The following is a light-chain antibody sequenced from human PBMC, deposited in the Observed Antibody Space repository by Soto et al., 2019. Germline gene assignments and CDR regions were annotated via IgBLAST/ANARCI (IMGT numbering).Light chain of an antibody. CDR2: EVS. CDR3: CSYTSSSTWV. Sequence: QSALTQPASVSGSPGQSITISCTGTSSDVGDYNYVSWYQQHPGKAPKLTIYEVSNRPSGVSNRFSGSKSDNTASLTISVLQAEDEADYYCCSYTSSSTWVFGEGTKLTVL. CDR1: SSDVGDYNY. V-gene: IGLV2-14*01. J-gene: IGLJ3*02.